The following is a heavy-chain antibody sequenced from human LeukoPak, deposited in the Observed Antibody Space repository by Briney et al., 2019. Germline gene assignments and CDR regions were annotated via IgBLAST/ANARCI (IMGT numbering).Heavy chain of an antibody. CDR1: GFTFSADA. Sequence: PGGSLRLSCAASGFTFSADAMNWVRQAPGKGLEWVSTINYNGGSTYYADSVEGRFTISRDNSKNTLYLQMNSLRAEDTAVYYCAYHYYDSSGYPDAFDIWGQGTMVTVSS. J-gene: IGHJ3*02. D-gene: IGHD3-22*01. CDR3: AYHYYDSSGYPDAFDI. CDR2: INYNGGST. V-gene: IGHV3-23*01.